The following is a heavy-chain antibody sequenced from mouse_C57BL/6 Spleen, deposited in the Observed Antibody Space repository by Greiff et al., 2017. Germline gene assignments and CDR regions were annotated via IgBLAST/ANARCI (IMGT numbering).Heavy chain of an antibody. Sequence: QVQLQQPGAELVRPGSSVKLSCKASGYTFTSYWMHWVKQRPIQGLEWIGNIDPSDSETHYNQKFKDKATLTVDKSSSTAYMQLSSLTSEDSAVYYCARIYYDYDGFDYWGQGTTLTVSS. CDR1: GYTFTSYW. J-gene: IGHJ2*01. V-gene: IGHV1-52*01. CDR3: ARIYYDYDGFDY. D-gene: IGHD2-4*01. CDR2: IDPSDSET.